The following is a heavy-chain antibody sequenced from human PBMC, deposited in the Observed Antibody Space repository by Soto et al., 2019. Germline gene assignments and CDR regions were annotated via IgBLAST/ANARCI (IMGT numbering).Heavy chain of an antibody. V-gene: IGHV1-18*04. D-gene: IGHD3-3*01. CDR1: GYTFTSYG. J-gene: IGHJ3*02. Sequence: ASVKVSCKASGYTFTSYGISWVRQAPGQGLEWMGWISAYNGNTNYAQKLQGRVTMTTDTSTSTAYMELRSLRSDDTAVYYCARGLGMYYDFGGAFDIWGRGTMVTVSS. CDR3: ARGLGMYYDFGGAFDI. CDR2: ISAYNGNT.